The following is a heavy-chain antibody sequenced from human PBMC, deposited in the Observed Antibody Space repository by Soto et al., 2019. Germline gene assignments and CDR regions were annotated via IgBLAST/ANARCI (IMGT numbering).Heavy chain of an antibody. J-gene: IGHJ6*03. Sequence: SETLSLTCTVSGGSISSYYWSWIRQPPGKGLEWIGYIYYSGSTNYNPSLKSRVNKSVDTSKNQFSLKMSSVTAADTAVYYCARSYSSWYLYYYYYMDVWGKGTTVTVSS. CDR3: ARSYSSWYLYYYYYMDV. V-gene: IGHV4-59*08. CDR1: GGSISSYY. CDR2: IYYSGST. D-gene: IGHD6-13*01.